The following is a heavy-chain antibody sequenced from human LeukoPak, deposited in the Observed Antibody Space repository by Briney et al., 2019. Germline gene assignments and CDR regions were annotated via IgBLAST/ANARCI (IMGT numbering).Heavy chain of an antibody. Sequence: SETLSLTCTVFGYSISSGYYWGWIRQPPGKGLEWIGSIYHSGRTFYNPSLKSRVTISVATSKNKFSLKLTSVTAAETAVYYCARGRGSSWYPTPFDYWGQGTLVTVSS. CDR2: IYHSGRT. J-gene: IGHJ4*02. V-gene: IGHV4-38-2*02. CDR3: ARGRGSSWYPTPFDY. D-gene: IGHD6-13*01. CDR1: GYSISSGYY.